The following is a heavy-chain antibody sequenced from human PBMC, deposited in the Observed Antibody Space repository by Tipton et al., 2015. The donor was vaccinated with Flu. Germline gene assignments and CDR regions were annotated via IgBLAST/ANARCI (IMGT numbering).Heavy chain of an antibody. D-gene: IGHD3-9*01. J-gene: IGHJ3*02. CDR3: ARRDYDILTGSRAFDI. CDR2: LYDSGST. CDR1: GGSITTYY. Sequence: TLSLTCTVSGGSITTYYWSWIRQSPGKGLEWIGYLYDSGSTNYNPSLKSRVTISVDTSKNQFSLKLTSVTAADTAVYYCARRDYDILTGSRAFDIWGQGTMVTV. V-gene: IGHV4-59*08.